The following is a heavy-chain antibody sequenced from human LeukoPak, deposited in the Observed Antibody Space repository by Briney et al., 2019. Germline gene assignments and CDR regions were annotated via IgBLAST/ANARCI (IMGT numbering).Heavy chain of an antibody. D-gene: IGHD7-27*01. J-gene: IGHJ4*02. V-gene: IGHV1-8*02. CDR3: ARGLDLGRGAY. Sequence: ASVKVSCKASGYTFTGYYMHWVRQAPGQGLEWMGWMNPNSGNTGYAQKFQGRVTMTRSTSIGTAYMELSSLRSEDTAVYYCARGLDLGRGAYWGQGTLVTVSS. CDR1: GYTFTGYY. CDR2: MNPNSGNT.